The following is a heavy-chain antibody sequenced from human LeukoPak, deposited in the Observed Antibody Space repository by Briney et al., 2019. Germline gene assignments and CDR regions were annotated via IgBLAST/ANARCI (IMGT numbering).Heavy chain of an antibody. D-gene: IGHD6-6*01. CDR3: ATLKPTSIAAREYFDY. Sequence: SETLSLTCTISGGSVSDYYWSWIRQSPGKGLEWIGYIYHTGSTSYSPSLKSRVTISADTSQNQFSLKLSSVTAADTAVYYCATLKPTSIAAREYFDYWGQGTLVTVSS. V-gene: IGHV4-59*02. J-gene: IGHJ4*02. CDR2: IYHTGST. CDR1: GGSVSDYY.